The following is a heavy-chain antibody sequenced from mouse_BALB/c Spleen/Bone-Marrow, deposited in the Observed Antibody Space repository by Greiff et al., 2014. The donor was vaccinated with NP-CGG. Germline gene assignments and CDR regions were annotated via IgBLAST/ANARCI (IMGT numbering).Heavy chain of an antibody. CDR3: AREIITSFAY. D-gene: IGHD1-1*01. J-gene: IGHJ3*01. Sequence: QVQLQQPGAELVRPGTSVKVSCKASGYTFTNYLIEWVKQRPGQGLEWIGVINPGSGGTNYTEKFKGKATLTADKSSSTAYMQLSSLTSDDSAVYFCAREIITSFAYWGQGTLVTVSA. CDR2: INPGSGGT. CDR1: GYTFTNYL. V-gene: IGHV1-54*01.